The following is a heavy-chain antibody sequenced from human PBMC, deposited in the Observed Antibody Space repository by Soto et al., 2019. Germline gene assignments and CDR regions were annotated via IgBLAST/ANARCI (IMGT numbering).Heavy chain of an antibody. V-gene: IGHV4-59*08. J-gene: IGHJ4*02. CDR3: ARRYGSCFDY. CDR1: GGSISPYY. D-gene: IGHD5-18*01. Sequence: PSETLSLTCTVSGGSISPYYWTWVRQPPGKGLEWIGYIYYGGTTSYNPSLKSRVTISVDTSKNQFSLKLSSVTVADTAVYYCARRYGSCFDYWGQGTLVTVSS. CDR2: IYYGGTT.